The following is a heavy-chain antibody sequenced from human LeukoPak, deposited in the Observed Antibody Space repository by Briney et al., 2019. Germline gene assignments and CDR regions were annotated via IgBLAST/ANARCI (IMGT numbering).Heavy chain of an antibody. CDR3: ARGLPARRGAFDI. Sequence: GGSLRLSCAASAASGFTFSSFIMSWVRQAPGKGLEWVSYISSSGSPIYYADSVKGRFAISRDNAKNSVYLQMNSLRADDTAVYYCARGLPARRGAFDIWGQGTKVTVSS. CDR2: ISSSGSPI. V-gene: IGHV3-48*01. CDR1: GFTFSSFI. J-gene: IGHJ3*02. D-gene: IGHD2-2*01.